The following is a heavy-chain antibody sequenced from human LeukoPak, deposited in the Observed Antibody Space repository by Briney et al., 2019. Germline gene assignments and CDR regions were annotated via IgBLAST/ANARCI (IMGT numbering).Heavy chain of an antibody. V-gene: IGHV1-69*06. CDR1: GGTFSSYA. CDR2: IIPIFGTA. Sequence: GASVKVSCKASGGTFSSYAISWVRQAPGQGLEWMGGIIPIFGTANYAQKFQGRVTITADKSTSTAYMELSSLRSEDTAVYYCARGGSAIAARPVDYWGQGTLVTVSS. J-gene: IGHJ4*02. CDR3: ARGGSAIAARPVDY. D-gene: IGHD6-6*01.